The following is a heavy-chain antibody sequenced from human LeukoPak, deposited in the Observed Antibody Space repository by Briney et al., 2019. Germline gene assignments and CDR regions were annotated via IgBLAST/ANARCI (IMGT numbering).Heavy chain of an antibody. CDR2: IYYSGST. CDR1: GGSISSSSYY. D-gene: IGHD2-15*01. V-gene: IGHV4-39*01. CDR3: ARRLRYAYCSGGSCGGIDY. Sequence: SETLSLTCTVSGGSISSSSYYWGWISQPPGKGLAWIGSIYYSGSTYYNPSLKSRVTISVDTSKNQFSLKLSSVTAADTAVYYCARRLRYAYCSGGSCGGIDYWGQGTLVTVSS. J-gene: IGHJ4*02.